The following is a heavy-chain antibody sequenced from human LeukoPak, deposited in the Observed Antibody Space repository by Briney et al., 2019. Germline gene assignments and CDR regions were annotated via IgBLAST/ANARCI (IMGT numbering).Heavy chain of an antibody. D-gene: IGHD5-18*01. J-gene: IGHJ5*02. CDR1: GGSFRGYY. V-gene: IGHV4-34*01. Sequence: SETLSLTVAVYGGSFRGYYWRWIRQPPGKGLEWIGEVNHSGITNYDPSLKSRVTISVDTSKNHFSLKLSSVTAADTAVYYCARGHSGGYLDPWGQGTLVTVSS. CDR3: ARGHSGGYLDP. CDR2: VNHSGIT.